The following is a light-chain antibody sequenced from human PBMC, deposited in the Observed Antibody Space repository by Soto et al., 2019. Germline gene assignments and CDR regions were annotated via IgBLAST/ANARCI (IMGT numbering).Light chain of an antibody. CDR1: SGSVSTDYH. V-gene: IGLV8-61*01. CDR3: VLYMGTGISV. CDR2: STH. Sequence: QTVVTQEPSFSVSPGGTVTLTCGLSSGSVSTDYHPSWYQQTPGQAPRTLIYSTHIRSSGVPDRFSGSILGNKAALTITGAQADDECDYYCVLYMGTGISVFGGGTKLTVL. J-gene: IGLJ3*02.